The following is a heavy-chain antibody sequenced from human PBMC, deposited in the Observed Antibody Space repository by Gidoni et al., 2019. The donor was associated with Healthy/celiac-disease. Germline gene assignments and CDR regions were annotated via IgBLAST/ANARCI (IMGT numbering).Heavy chain of an antibody. D-gene: IGHD3-22*01. J-gene: IGHJ4*02. Sequence: EVLLLESAGGLVQPGASLRLSCSASGFTFSSYAMSWVRQAPGKGLEWVSAISGSGGSTYYADSVKGRFTISRDNSKNTLYLQMNSLRAEDTAVYYCAKDSHYYDSSGYYTGAGEFDYWGQGTLVTVSS. CDR1: GFTFSSYA. CDR2: ISGSGGST. V-gene: IGHV3-23*01. CDR3: AKDSHYYDSSGYYTGAGEFDY.